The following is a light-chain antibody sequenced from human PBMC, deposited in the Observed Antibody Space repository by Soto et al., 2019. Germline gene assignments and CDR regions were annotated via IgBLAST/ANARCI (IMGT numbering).Light chain of an antibody. CDR2: EVN. Sequence: QSVLTQPASVSGSPGQSITISCTGTRSDVGGYNYVFWYQHHPGKAPKLMIYEVNNRPSGVSDRFSGSKSGNTASLTISGLQAEDEADYYCSSHTSSNTVIFGGGTKVTVL. CDR3: SSHTSSNTVI. J-gene: IGLJ2*01. V-gene: IGLV2-14*01. CDR1: RSDVGGYNY.